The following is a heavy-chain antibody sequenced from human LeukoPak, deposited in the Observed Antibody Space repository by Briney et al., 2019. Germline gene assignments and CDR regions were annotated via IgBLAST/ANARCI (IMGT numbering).Heavy chain of an antibody. CDR3: AREKWELLPIDY. D-gene: IGHD1-26*01. CDR2: IKQDGSEK. J-gene: IGHJ4*02. V-gene: IGHV3-7*01. CDR1: GFIFSDYW. Sequence: GGSLRLSCSASGFIFSDYWMGWVRQAPGKGLEWVANIKQDGSEKYYVDSVKGRFTISRDNAKNSLNLQMNSLRDEDTAVYYCAREKWELLPIDYWGQGTLVTVSS.